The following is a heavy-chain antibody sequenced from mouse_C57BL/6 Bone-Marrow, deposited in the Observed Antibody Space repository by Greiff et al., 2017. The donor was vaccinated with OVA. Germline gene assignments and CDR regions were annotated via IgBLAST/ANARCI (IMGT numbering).Heavy chain of an antibody. Sequence: VQLQQSGAELVRPGASVKLSCKASGYTFTDYYINWVKQRPGQGLEWIARIYPGSGNTYYNEKFKGKATLTAEKSSSTAYMQLSSLTSEDSAVYFCASPLYYYGSSYYAMDYWGQGTSVTVSS. D-gene: IGHD1-1*01. CDR2: IYPGSGNT. CDR1: GYTFTDYY. V-gene: IGHV1-76*01. CDR3: ASPLYYYGSSYYAMDY. J-gene: IGHJ4*01.